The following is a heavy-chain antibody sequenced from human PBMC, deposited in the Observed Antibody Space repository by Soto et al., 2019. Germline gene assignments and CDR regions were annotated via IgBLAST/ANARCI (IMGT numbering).Heavy chain of an antibody. J-gene: IGHJ2*01. CDR3: ARVVTVVKSFHYWYFDL. D-gene: IGHD2-15*01. Sequence: QVQLVQSGAEVKKPGSSVKVSCKASGGTFSSYAISWVRQARGQGLEWMGGIIPIFGTANYAQKFQGRVTITADESTSTAYMELSSLRSEDTAVYYCARVVTVVKSFHYWYFDLWCRGTLVTVSS. V-gene: IGHV1-69*12. CDR2: IIPIFGTA. CDR1: GGTFSSYA.